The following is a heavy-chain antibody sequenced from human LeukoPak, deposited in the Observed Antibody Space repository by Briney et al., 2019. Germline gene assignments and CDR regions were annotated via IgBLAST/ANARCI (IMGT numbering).Heavy chain of an antibody. D-gene: IGHD3-10*01. Sequence: PSETLSLTCTVSGGSISSGSYYWSWIRQPAGKGLEWIGRIYTSGSTNYNPSLKSRVTISVDTSNNQFSLKLSSVTAADTAVYYCAREIGRGTGTFDYWGQGTLVTVSS. J-gene: IGHJ4*02. CDR2: IYTSGST. CDR3: AREIGRGTGTFDY. V-gene: IGHV4-61*02. CDR1: GGSISSGSYY.